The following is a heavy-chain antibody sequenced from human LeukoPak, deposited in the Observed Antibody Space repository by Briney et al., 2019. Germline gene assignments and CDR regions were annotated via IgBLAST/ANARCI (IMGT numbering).Heavy chain of an antibody. CDR1: GYTFTSYG. Sequence: ASVKVSCKASGYTFTSYGISWVRQAPGQGLEWMGWISAYNGNTNYAQKLQGRVTMTTDTSTSTAYMELRSLRSDDTAVYHCARVVVVPAASSFDYWGQGTLVTVSS. CDR3: ARVVVVPAASSFDY. J-gene: IGHJ4*02. D-gene: IGHD2-2*01. V-gene: IGHV1-18*04. CDR2: ISAYNGNT.